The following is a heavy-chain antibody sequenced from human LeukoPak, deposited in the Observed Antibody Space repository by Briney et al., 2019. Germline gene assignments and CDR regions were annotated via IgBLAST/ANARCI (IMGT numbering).Heavy chain of an antibody. D-gene: IGHD6-13*01. V-gene: IGHV4-59*01. CDR1: GGSIDSNS. Sequence: SETLSLTCTVSGGSIDSNSWSWIRQPPGKGLGWIGYIYYSGTTNYNPPLKSRVTMSVEMSKNQFSLKLSCVTAADAAVYYCARSSSSWKNWFDPWGQGTLVTVSS. CDR2: IYYSGTT. CDR3: ARSSSSWKNWFDP. J-gene: IGHJ5*02.